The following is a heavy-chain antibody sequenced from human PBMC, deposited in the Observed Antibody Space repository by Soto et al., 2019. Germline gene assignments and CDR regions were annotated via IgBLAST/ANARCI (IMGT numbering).Heavy chain of an antibody. CDR2: INSDGSRT. CDR3: ASGVYFVGVFDI. V-gene: IGHV3-74*01. J-gene: IGHJ3*02. CDR1: GFTFSTYW. D-gene: IGHD3-9*01. Sequence: EVQLVESGGGLVQPGGSLRLSCAASGFTFSTYWMHWVRQAPGKGLVWVSRINSDGSRTSYADSVKGRFTISRDNAKNALYLQMNSLRAEDTAVSYCASGVYFVGVFDIWGQGTMVTVSS.